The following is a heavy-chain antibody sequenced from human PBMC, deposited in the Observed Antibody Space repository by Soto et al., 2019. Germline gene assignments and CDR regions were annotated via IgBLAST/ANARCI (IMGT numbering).Heavy chain of an antibody. CDR1: GFTFSNAW. D-gene: IGHD3-10*01. CDR2: IKSKTDGGTT. CDR3: AKAVPTSSGRSYYYYGMDV. Sequence: GGSLRLSCAASGFTFSNAWMSWVRQAPGKGLEWVGRIKSKTDGGTTDYAAPVKGRFTISRDDSKNTLYLQMNSLRAEDTAVYYCAKAVPTSSGRSYYYYGMDVWGQGTTVTVSS. J-gene: IGHJ6*02. V-gene: IGHV3-15*01.